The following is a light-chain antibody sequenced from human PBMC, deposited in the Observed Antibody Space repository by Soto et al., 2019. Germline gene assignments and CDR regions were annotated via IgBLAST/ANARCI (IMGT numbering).Light chain of an antibody. CDR1: QSVSSNY. CDR2: GSY. V-gene: IGKV3-20*01. CDR3: MQYCRSPPIT. Sequence: IVLTQSPGTLSLSPGERATLSCRASQSVSSNYIAWYQQKLGQAPRLLIYGSYSRVTGIRDRFSGSVSGTVLTLTISRLEPEDFAVYFCMQYCRSPPITFGQGSKVEIK. J-gene: IGKJ2*01.